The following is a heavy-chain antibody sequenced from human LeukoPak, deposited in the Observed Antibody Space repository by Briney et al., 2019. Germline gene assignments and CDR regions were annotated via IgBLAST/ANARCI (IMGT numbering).Heavy chain of an antibody. J-gene: IGHJ4*02. D-gene: IGHD3-22*01. Sequence: PSETLSLTCTVSGGSISSGGYYWSWIRQHPGKGLEWIGYIYYSGSTYYNPSLKSRVTISVDTSKNQFSLKLSSVTAADTAVYYCARAADSSGYHYFDYWGQGTLVTVSS. CDR3: ARAADSSGYHYFDY. V-gene: IGHV4-31*03. CDR2: IYYSGST. CDR1: GGSISSGGYY.